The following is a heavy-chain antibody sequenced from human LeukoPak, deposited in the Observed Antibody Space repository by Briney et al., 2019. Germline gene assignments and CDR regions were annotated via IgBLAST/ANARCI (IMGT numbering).Heavy chain of an antibody. V-gene: IGHV3-21*01. CDR3: ARDPSEASHPYYFDY. CDR2: ISSSSSYI. Sequence: GGSLRLSCAASGFTFSSYSMNWVRQAPGEGLEWVSSISSSSSYIYYADSVKGRFTISRDNAKNSLSLQMNSLRVEDTAVYYCARDPSEASHPYYFDYWGQGTVVTVSS. D-gene: IGHD2-2*01. CDR1: GFTFSSYS. J-gene: IGHJ4*02.